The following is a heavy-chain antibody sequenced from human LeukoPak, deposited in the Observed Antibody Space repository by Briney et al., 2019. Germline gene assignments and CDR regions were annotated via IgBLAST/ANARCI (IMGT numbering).Heavy chain of an antibody. CDR3: AREGGYNYGRWFDP. Sequence: SETLSLTCTVSGYSISSGYYWGWIRQPPGKGLEWIGSIYHSGSTYYNPSLKSRVTISVDTSKNQFSLKLSSVTAADTAVYYCAREGGYNYGRWFDPWGQGTLVTVSS. V-gene: IGHV4-38-2*02. CDR2: IYHSGST. D-gene: IGHD5-24*01. J-gene: IGHJ5*02. CDR1: GYSISSGYY.